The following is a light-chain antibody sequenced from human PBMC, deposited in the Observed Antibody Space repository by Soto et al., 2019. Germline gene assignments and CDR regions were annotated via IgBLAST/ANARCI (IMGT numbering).Light chain of an antibody. CDR3: QQYGSSPPIP. CDR1: QSVSSSY. V-gene: IGKV3-20*01. J-gene: IGKJ5*01. CDR2: GAS. Sequence: EIVLTQSPGTLSLSPGERATLSCRASQSVSSSYLAWYQQKPGQAPRLLIYGASSRATGIPDRFSGSGSGTDFTLTISRLEPEDFAVYYCQQYGSSPPIPFGQGTLLEN.